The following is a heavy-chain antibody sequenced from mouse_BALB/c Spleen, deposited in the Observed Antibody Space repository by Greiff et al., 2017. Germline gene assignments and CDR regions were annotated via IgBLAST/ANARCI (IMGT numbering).Heavy chain of an antibody. CDR2: IDPANGNT. J-gene: IGHJ3*01. CDR3: AENYGYDGFAY. D-gene: IGHD2-2*01. CDR1: GFNIKDTY. Sequence: VQLQQSGAELVKPGASVKLSCTASGFNIKDTYMHWVKQRPEQGLEWIGRIDPANGNTKYDPKFQGKATITADTSSNTAYLQLSSLTSEDTAVYYCAENYGYDGFAYWGQGTLVTVSA. V-gene: IGHV14-3*02.